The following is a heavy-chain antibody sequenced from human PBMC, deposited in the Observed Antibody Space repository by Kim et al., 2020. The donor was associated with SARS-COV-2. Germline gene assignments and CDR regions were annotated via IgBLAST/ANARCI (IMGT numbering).Heavy chain of an antibody. CDR1: GYTFTGYY. V-gene: IGHV1-2*04. CDR2: INPNSGGT. CDR3: ARALLWFGQGGYYGMDV. J-gene: IGHJ6*02. D-gene: IGHD3-10*01. Sequence: ASVKVSCKASGYTFTGYYMHWVRQAPGQGLEWMGWINPNSGGTNYAQKFQGWVTMTRDTSISTAYMELSRLRSYDTAVYYCARALLWFGQGGYYGMDVWGQGTTVTVSS.